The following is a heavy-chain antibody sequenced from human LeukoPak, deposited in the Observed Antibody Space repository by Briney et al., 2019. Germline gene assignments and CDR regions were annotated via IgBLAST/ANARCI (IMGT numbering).Heavy chain of an antibody. V-gene: IGHV3-9*01. D-gene: IGHD3-22*01. CDR2: ISWNSGSI. J-gene: IGHJ3*02. Sequence: GGSLRLSCAASEFTFSSYSMNWVRQAPGKGLEWVSGISWNSGSIGYADSVKGRFTISRDNAKNSLYLQMNSLRAEDTALYYCVKQGYYYDSSGYRNHDAFDIWGQGTMVTVSS. CDR1: EFTFSSYS. CDR3: VKQGYYYDSSGYRNHDAFDI.